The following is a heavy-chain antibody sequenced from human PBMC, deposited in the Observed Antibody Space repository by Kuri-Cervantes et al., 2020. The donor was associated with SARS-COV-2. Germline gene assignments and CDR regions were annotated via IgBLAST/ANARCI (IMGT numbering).Heavy chain of an antibody. V-gene: IGHV3-30-3*02. J-gene: IGHJ4*02. D-gene: IGHD6-19*01. CDR2: ISYDGSNK. CDR1: ESNFSSYA. Sequence: GESLKISCAASESNFSSYAMHWVRQAPGKGLEWVGVISYDGSNKDYADSVKGLFTISRDNSNNTLYLQMNSLRAEDTSVYYCAKNRHSSYWTYLDYWGQGALVTVSS. CDR3: AKNRHSSYWTYLDY.